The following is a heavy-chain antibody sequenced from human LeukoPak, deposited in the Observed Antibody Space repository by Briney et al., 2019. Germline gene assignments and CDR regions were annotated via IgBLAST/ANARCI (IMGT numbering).Heavy chain of an antibody. CDR2: IYYSGST. J-gene: IGHJ4*02. CDR1: GGSISSYY. V-gene: IGHV4-59*01. D-gene: IGHD3-3*01. CDR3: ARDKYYDYWSGLLAY. Sequence: SETLSLTCTVSGGSISSYYWSWIRQPPGKGLEWVGYIYYSGSTNYNPSLKSRVTISIDTSKNQISLRLSSVTAADTAVYFCARDKYYDYWSGLLAYWGQGTLVTVSS.